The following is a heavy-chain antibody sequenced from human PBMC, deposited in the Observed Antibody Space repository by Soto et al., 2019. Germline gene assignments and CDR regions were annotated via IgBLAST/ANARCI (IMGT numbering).Heavy chain of an antibody. V-gene: IGHV4-59*08. CDR3: ARLYGFSGCDY. Sequence: SETLSLTCTVSGGSISSYYWSWIRQPPGKGLEWIGYIYYSGSTNYNPSLKSRVTISVDTSKNQFSLKLSSVTAADTAVYYCARLYGFSGCDYWGQGTLVTVS. D-gene: IGHD6-25*01. CDR2: IYYSGST. CDR1: GGSISSYY. J-gene: IGHJ4*02.